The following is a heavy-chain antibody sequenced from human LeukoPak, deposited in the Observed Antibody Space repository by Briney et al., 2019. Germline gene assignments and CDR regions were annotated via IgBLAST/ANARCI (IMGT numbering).Heavy chain of an antibody. Sequence: GGSLRLSCAASGFTVSSNYMSWVRQAPGKGLEWVSVIYSGGSTYYADSVKGRFTISRDNSKNTLYLQMNSLRAEDTAVYCCARHGSITMVRGRLRYYYMDVWGKGTTVTISS. D-gene: IGHD3-10*01. CDR3: ARHGSITMVRGRLRYYYMDV. CDR1: GFTVSSNY. V-gene: IGHV3-53*01. CDR2: IYSGGST. J-gene: IGHJ6*03.